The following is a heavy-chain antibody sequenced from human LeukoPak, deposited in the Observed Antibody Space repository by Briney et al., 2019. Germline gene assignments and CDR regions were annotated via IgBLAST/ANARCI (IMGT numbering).Heavy chain of an antibody. J-gene: IGHJ4*02. D-gene: IGHD3-22*01. V-gene: IGHV3-20*04. CDR1: GCTFDDHG. CDR3: ARGSGFADTYYYDSSGYYLSDY. CDR2: INWNGGST. Sequence: GGSLRLSCAASGCTFDDHGMSWVRQAPGKGLEWVSGINWNGGSTGYADSVKGRFTISRDNAKNSLYLQMNSLRAEDTALYYCARGSGFADTYYYDSSGYYLSDYWGQGTLVTVSS.